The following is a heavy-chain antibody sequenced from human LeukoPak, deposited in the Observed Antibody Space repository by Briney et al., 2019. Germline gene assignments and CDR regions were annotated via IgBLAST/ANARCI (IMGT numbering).Heavy chain of an antibody. J-gene: IGHJ4*02. CDR3: AKDVGSSIAARRAFDY. CDR1: AFTFSSYA. V-gene: IGHV3-23*01. CDR2: VSGSGTNT. D-gene: IGHD6-6*01. Sequence: PGRSLRLSCAASAFTFSSYAMTSVRQAPGKGLEWVSAVSGSGTNTYYADSVKGRFTIYRDNSRNTLYLQMNSLRAEDTAIYYCAKDVGSSIAARRAFDYWGQGTLVTVSS.